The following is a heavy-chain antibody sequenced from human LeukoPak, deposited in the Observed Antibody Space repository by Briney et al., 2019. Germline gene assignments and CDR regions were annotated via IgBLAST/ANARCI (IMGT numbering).Heavy chain of an antibody. CDR1: GGSISSGVSY. CDR2: IYYSGSS. CDR3: ARDYRFDSGYDLLDAFDV. Sequence: ASQTLSLTCTVSGGSISSGVSYWSWIRQHPGKGPEWIAYIYYSGSSSYNPSLKSRVTISVDTSKNQFSLKLSSVTAADTAVYYCARDYRFDSGYDLLDAFDVWGQGTMVTVSS. V-gene: IGHV4-31*03. J-gene: IGHJ3*01. D-gene: IGHD5-12*01.